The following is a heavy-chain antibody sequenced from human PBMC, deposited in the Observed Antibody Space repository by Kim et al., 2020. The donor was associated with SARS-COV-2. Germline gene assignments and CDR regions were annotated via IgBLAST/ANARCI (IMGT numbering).Heavy chain of an antibody. CDR3: ASYYGSSWRDFDY. J-gene: IGHJ4*02. V-gene: IGHV3-21*01. D-gene: IGHD6-13*01. Sequence: YADSVKSRFTISRDNAKNSLYLQMNSLRAEYTAVYYCASYYGSSWRDFDYWGQGTLVTVSS.